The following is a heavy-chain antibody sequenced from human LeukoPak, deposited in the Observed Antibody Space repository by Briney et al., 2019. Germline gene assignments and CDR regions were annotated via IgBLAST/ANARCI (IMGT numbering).Heavy chain of an antibody. D-gene: IGHD4-17*01. J-gene: IGHJ6*02. V-gene: IGHV4-4*02. CDR3: ARYLPGGVVTTVTPNGMDV. Sequence: SETLSLTCAVSGGSISSSNWWSWVRQPPGKGLERIGEIYHSGSTYYNPSLKSRVTISVDTSKNQFSLKLSSVTAADTAVYYCARYLPGGVVTTVTPNGMDVWGQGTTVTVSS. CDR2: IYHSGST. CDR1: GGSISSSNW.